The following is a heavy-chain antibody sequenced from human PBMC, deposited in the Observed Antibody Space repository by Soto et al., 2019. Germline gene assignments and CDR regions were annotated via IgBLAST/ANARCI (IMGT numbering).Heavy chain of an antibody. J-gene: IGHJ4*02. V-gene: IGHV3-30*18. CDR1: GFTFSSYG. CDR2: ISYDGSNK. Sequence: QVQLVESGGGVVQPGRSLRLSCAASGFTFSSYGMHWVRQAPGKGLEWVAVISYDGSNKYYADSVKGRFTISRDNSKNTLYLQMNSLRAEDTAVYYCAKDVTLGGNGGVDYWGQGTLVTVSS. CDR3: AKDVTLGGNGGVDY. D-gene: IGHD2-15*01.